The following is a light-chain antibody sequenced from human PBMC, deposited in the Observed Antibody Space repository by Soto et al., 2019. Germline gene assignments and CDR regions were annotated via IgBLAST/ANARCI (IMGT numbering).Light chain of an antibody. Sequence: EIVMTQSPATLSLSPGERATLSCRASQSVSSYLAWYHQKPAQAPSRLIYGASTRGTGIPARFSGSGSGTKFTVLIISMQSKDFVFYYCRQHNNLPRAFGRGTKVEIK. V-gene: IGKV3D-15*01. CDR1: QSVSSY. CDR3: RQHNNLPRA. CDR2: GAS. J-gene: IGKJ4*02.